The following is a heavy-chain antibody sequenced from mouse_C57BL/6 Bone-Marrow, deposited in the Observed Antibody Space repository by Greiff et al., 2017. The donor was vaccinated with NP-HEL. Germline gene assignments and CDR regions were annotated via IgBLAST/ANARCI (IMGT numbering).Heavy chain of an antibody. Sequence: ESGPGLVKPSQSLSLTCSVTGYSITSGYYWNWIRRFPGNKLEWVGSISYDGSNNYSPSLKNRISITRDPSKNQLFLKLNSVSAEDTATYYCARAYGNYLDYWGQGTTLTVSS. V-gene: IGHV3-6*01. CDR2: ISYDGSN. J-gene: IGHJ2*01. CDR1: GYSITSGYY. D-gene: IGHD2-10*02. CDR3: ARAYGNYLDY.